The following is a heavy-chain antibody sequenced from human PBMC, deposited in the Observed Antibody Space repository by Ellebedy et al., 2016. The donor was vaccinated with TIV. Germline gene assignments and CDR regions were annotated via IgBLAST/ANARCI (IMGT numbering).Heavy chain of an antibody. CDR3: ARARQQLIRSGFDI. CDR2: ISSSSNYI. D-gene: IGHD6-13*01. V-gene: IGHV3-21*01. J-gene: IGHJ3*02. Sequence: GESLKISCAASGFTFSSYSMNWVRQAPGKGLEWVSSISSSSNYIYYADSVKGRFTISRDNAKSSLYLQMNSLRAEDTAVYYCARARQQLIRSGFDIWGEGTRVTVSS. CDR1: GFTFSSYS.